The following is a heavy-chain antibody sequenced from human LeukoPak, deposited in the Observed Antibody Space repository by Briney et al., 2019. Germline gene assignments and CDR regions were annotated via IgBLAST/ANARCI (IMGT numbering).Heavy chain of an antibody. V-gene: IGHV6-1*01. Sequence: SQTLSLTCAISGDSVSSNSVTWNWIRQSPSRGLEWLGRTYHRSTWYNDYAVSVRGRITVNPDTSKNQFSLHLNSVTPEDTAVYYCARRLTQYDCFDPWGQGILVTASS. CDR2: TYHRSTWYN. CDR1: GDSVSSNSVT. CDR3: ARRLTQYDCFDP. J-gene: IGHJ5*02. D-gene: IGHD2-2*01.